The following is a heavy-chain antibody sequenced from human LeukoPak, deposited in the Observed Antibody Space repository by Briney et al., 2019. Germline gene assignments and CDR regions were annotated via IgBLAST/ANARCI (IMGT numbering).Heavy chain of an antibody. CDR3: ARRLGFDI. Sequence: SETLSLTCTVSGGSISSYYWSWIRQPPGKGLEWIGYISYSGTTNYNPSLKSRVTISVDTSKNQFSLKLSSVTAADTAVYYCARRLGFDIWGQGTMVTVSS. CDR1: GGSISSYY. CDR2: ISYSGTT. V-gene: IGHV4-59*01. D-gene: IGHD6-25*01. J-gene: IGHJ3*02.